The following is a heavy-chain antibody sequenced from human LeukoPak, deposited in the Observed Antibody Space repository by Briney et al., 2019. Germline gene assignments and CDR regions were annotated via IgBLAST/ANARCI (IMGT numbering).Heavy chain of an antibody. CDR2: ISSSSSTI. D-gene: IGHD3-10*01. Sequence: GGSLRLSCAASGFTFSSYSMNWVRQAPGKGLEWVSYISSSSSTICYADSVKGRFTISRDNAKNSLYLQMNSLRAEDTAVYYCARVPGGLYYYYYMDVWGKGTTVTVSS. CDR1: GFTFSSYS. CDR3: ARVPGGLYYYYYMDV. J-gene: IGHJ6*03. V-gene: IGHV3-48*01.